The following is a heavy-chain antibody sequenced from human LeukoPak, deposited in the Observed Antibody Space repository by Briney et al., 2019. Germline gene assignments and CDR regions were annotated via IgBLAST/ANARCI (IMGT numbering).Heavy chain of an antibody. Sequence: SETLSLTCAVYGGSFSGYYWGWIRQPPGKGEEWIGEINHSGSTNYNPSLKSRVTISVDTSKNQFSQKLSSVTAADTAVYYCARGGCGYDYPCYFDYWGQGTLVTVSS. J-gene: IGHJ4*02. CDR1: GGSFSGYY. CDR2: INHSGST. V-gene: IGHV4-34*01. D-gene: IGHD5-12*01. CDR3: ARGGCGYDYPCYFDY.